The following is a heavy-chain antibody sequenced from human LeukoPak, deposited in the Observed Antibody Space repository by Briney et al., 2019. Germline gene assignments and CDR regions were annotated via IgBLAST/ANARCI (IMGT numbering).Heavy chain of an antibody. Sequence: ASVKVSCKASGYTFTSYGISWVRRAPGQGLEWMGWISAYNGNTNYAQKLQGRVTMTTVTSTSTAYMELRSLRSDDTAVYYCARGITFGGPTKYWGQGTLVTVSS. J-gene: IGHJ4*02. D-gene: IGHD3-16*01. V-gene: IGHV1-18*01. CDR3: ARGITFGGPTKY. CDR2: ISAYNGNT. CDR1: GYTFTSYG.